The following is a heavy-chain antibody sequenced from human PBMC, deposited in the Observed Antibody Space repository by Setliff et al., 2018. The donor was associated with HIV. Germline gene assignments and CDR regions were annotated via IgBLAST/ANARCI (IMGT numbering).Heavy chain of an antibody. CDR2: IYHTGAT. J-gene: IGHJ4*02. CDR1: GGSISSDDHY. V-gene: IGHV4-30-4*01. CDR3: ARMSISASVYFDY. D-gene: IGHD6-25*01. Sequence: SETLSLTCTVSGGSISSDDHYWSWIRHPPGKGLEWIGYIYHTGATYYKSSLESRLTISVYTSKNQFSLKLNSVTAADTAVDFCARMSISASVYFDYWGQGSQVTVSS.